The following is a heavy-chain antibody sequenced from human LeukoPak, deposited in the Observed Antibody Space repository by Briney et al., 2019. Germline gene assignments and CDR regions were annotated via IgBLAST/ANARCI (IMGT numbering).Heavy chain of an antibody. J-gene: IGHJ4*02. Sequence: GGSLRLSCAASGLTFSTYWMHWVRQAPGKGLVWVSRINSDGSSTSYADSVKGRSTISRDNAKNTLYLQMNSLRAEDTAVYYCARVNGTWTPFDHWGQGTLVTVSS. V-gene: IGHV3-74*01. D-gene: IGHD3/OR15-3a*01. CDR3: ARVNGTWTPFDH. CDR1: GLTFSTYW. CDR2: INSDGSST.